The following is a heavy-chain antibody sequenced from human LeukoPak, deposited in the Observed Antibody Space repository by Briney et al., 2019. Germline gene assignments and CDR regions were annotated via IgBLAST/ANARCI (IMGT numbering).Heavy chain of an antibody. CDR1: GGSFSGYY. CDR3: ASTRRRTFTAPDAFDI. V-gene: IGHV4-34*01. J-gene: IGHJ3*02. D-gene: IGHD5-18*01. Sequence: SETLSLTCAVYGGSFSGYYWSWIRQPPGKGLEWIGEINHSGSTNYNPSLKSRVTISVDTSKNQFSLKLSSVTAADTAVYYCASTRRRTFTAPDAFDIWGQGTMVTVSS. CDR2: INHSGST.